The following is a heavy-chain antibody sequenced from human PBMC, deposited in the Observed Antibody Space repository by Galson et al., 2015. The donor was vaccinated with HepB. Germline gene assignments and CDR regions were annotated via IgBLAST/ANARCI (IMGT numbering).Heavy chain of an antibody. CDR2: ISGSGGST. CDR3: AKDGYLYGYYYGMDV. J-gene: IGHJ6*02. V-gene: IGHV3-23*01. D-gene: IGHD5-18*01. CDR1: GFTFSSYA. Sequence: SLRLSCAASGFTFSSYAMSWVRQAPGKGLEWVSAISGSGGSTYYADSVKGRFTISRDNSKNTLYLQMNSLRAEDTAVYYCAKDGYLYGYYYGMDVWGQGTTVTVSS.